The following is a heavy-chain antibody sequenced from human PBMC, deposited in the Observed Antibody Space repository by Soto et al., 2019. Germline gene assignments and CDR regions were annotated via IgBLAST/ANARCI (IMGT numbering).Heavy chain of an antibody. Sequence: QVQLQESGPGLVKSSETLSLICFVSGEALGSGQSYWSWIRQAPGKGLEWIGHTFVTGATKYSASLTSRVTMSVDTSKSQISLTLTSVTAADSATYFCARGRSDSAGSSFGRRMDVWGQGTTVTVSS. V-gene: IGHV4-61*01. CDR1: GEALGSGQSY. J-gene: IGHJ6*02. CDR2: TFVTGAT. D-gene: IGHD3-10*01. CDR3: ARGRSDSAGSSFGRRMDV.